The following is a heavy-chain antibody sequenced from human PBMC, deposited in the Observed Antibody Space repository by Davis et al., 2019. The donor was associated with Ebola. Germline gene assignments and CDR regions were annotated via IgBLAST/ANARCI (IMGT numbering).Heavy chain of an antibody. D-gene: IGHD3-10*01. CDR1: GYSFTSYW. V-gene: IGHV5-51*01. Sequence: PGGSLRLSCKGSGYSFTSYWIGWVRQMPGKGLEWMGIIYPGDSDTRYSPSFQGQVTISADKSINTAYLQWSSLKASDSAIYYCARHGGRREFEHFDFWGQGTLVTVSS. J-gene: IGHJ4*02. CDR2: IYPGDSDT. CDR3: ARHGGRREFEHFDF.